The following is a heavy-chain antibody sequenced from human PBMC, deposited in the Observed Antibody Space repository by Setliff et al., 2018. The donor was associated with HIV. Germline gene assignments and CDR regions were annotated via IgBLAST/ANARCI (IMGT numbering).Heavy chain of an antibody. CDR3: ARDSGGWYPTGDYYYYYMDV. CDR1: GFTFSSYW. D-gene: IGHD6-19*01. Sequence: PGGSLRLSCAASGFTFSSYWMSWVRQAPGKGLEWVANIKEDGSEKYHVDSVKGRFTISRDNAKNSLYLQMNSLRAEDTAVYYCARDSGGWYPTGDYYYYYMDVWGKGTTVTVSS. J-gene: IGHJ6*03. CDR2: IKEDGSEK. V-gene: IGHV3-7*01.